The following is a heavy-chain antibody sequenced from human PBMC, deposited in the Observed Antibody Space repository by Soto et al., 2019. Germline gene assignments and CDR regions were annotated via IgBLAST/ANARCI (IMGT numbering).Heavy chain of an antibody. Sequence: QVQLVESGGGVVQPGRSLRLSCAASGFTFSSSGLHWVRQAPGKGLDWVAVISYDGSNKYYADSVKGRFTISRDNSKNTLYLQMNSLSAEDTAVYYCARGGYYTALEVGTAVAGDSHYFDYWGQGTLVTVSS. CDR3: ARGGYYTALEVGTAVAGDSHYFDY. CDR1: GFTFSSSG. CDR2: ISYDGSNK. V-gene: IGHV3-30*03. D-gene: IGHD6-19*01. J-gene: IGHJ4*02.